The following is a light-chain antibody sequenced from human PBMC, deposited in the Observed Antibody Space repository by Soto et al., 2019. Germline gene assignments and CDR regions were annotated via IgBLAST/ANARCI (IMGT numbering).Light chain of an antibody. Sequence: EIVLTQSPVILALSPGERATLSCRASQSVSTYLAWYQQKPGQAPRLLIYDASNRATGIPARFSGSGSGTDFTLTISSLEPEDLAVYYCQQRRNWQVTFGQGTRLEI. CDR2: DAS. CDR1: QSVSTY. J-gene: IGKJ5*01. CDR3: QQRRNWQVT. V-gene: IGKV3-11*01.